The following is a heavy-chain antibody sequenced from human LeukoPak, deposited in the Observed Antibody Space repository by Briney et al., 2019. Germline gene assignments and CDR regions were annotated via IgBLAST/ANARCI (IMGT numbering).Heavy chain of an antibody. CDR3: AREEFDYDFWSGYLPLGAFDI. CDR1: GDSISGFY. Sequence: SETLSLTCTVSGDSISGFYWSWIRQPPGKGLEWIGYIYYSGSTNYNPSLKSRVTISVDTSKSQFSLKLTSVTAADTAVYYCAREEFDYDFWSGYLPLGAFDIWGQGTMVTVSS. V-gene: IGHV4-59*12. D-gene: IGHD3-3*01. J-gene: IGHJ3*02. CDR2: IYYSGST.